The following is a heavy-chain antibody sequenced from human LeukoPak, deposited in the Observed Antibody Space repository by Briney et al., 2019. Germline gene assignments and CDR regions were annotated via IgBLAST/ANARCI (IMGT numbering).Heavy chain of an antibody. CDR3: ARGYLWLYRKSNNWFDP. Sequence: SETLSLTCAVYGGSFSGYYWSWIRQPPGKGLEWIGEINHSGSTNYNPPLKSRVTISVDTSKNQFSLKLSSVTAADTAVYYCARGYLWLYRKSNNWFDPWGQGTLVTVSS. CDR2: INHSGST. D-gene: IGHD5-12*01. V-gene: IGHV4-34*01. CDR1: GGSFSGYY. J-gene: IGHJ5*02.